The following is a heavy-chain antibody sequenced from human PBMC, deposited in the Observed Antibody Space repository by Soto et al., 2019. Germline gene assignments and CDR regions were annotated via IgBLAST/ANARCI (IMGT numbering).Heavy chain of an antibody. Sequence: SETLSLTCTVSGGSISSYYWSWIRQSPGKGLEWIGYIYYSGSTNYNPSLKSRVTTSVDTSKNQFSLKLSSVTAADTAVYYCARMNIPDIYYKDVWGKGTTVTVSS. CDR1: GGSISSYY. J-gene: IGHJ6*03. V-gene: IGHV4-59*08. D-gene: IGHD2-21*01. CDR3: ARMNIPDIYYKDV. CDR2: IYYSGST.